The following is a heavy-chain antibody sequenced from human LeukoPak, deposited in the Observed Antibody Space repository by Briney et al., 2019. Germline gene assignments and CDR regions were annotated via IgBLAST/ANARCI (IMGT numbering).Heavy chain of an antibody. J-gene: IGHJ5*02. D-gene: IGHD5-12*01. Sequence: PSETLSLTCTVSGGSISSGGYYWSWIRQHPGKGLEWIGYIYYSGSTYYNPSLKSRVTISVDTSKNQFSLKLSSVTAADTAVYYCVRARANNWFDPWGQGTLVTVSS. CDR1: GGSISSGGYY. CDR2: IYYSGST. CDR3: VRARANNWFDP. V-gene: IGHV4-31*03.